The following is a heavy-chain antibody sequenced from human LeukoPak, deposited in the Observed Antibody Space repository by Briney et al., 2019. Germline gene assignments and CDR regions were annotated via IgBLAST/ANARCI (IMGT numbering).Heavy chain of an antibody. Sequence: PGGSLRLSCAASGFTFSSYSMNWVRQAPGKGLEWVSSISSSSGYIYLAGSVRGGFTIYSDNSKNKLYLQLNSLRAEDTAVYYCARVDYYGSGSYPATFDPWGQGTLVTVSS. J-gene: IGHJ5*02. CDR3: ARVDYYGSGSYPATFDP. D-gene: IGHD3-10*01. V-gene: IGHV3-21*04. CDR2: ISSSSGYI. CDR1: GFTFSSYS.